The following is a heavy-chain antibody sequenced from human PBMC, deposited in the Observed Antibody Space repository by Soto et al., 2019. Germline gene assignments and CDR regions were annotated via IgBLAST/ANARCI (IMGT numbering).Heavy chain of an antibody. D-gene: IGHD5-18*01. CDR2: ISGSGGST. CDR1: GFTFSSYA. J-gene: IGHJ6*03. Sequence: GGSLSLSCAASGFTFSSYAMSWVRQAPGKGLEWVSAISGSGGSTYYADSVKGRFTISRDNSKNTLYLQMNSLRAEDTAVYYCAKAAMVTSYYYYYMDVWGKGTTVTVSS. V-gene: IGHV3-23*01. CDR3: AKAAMVTSYYYYYMDV.